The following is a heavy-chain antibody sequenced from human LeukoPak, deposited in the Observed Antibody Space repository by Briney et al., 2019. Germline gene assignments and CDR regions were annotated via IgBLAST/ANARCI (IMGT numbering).Heavy chain of an antibody. D-gene: IGHD3-10*01. CDR3: ANMVRREYGMDV. V-gene: IGHV3-30*18. Sequence: GRSLRRSCAASGFTFSSYGMHWVRQAPGKGLEWVAVISYDGSNKYYADSVKGRFTISRDNSKNTLYLQMNSLRAEDTAVYYCANMVRREYGMDVWGQGTTVTVSS. CDR2: ISYDGSNK. CDR1: GFTFSSYG. J-gene: IGHJ6*02.